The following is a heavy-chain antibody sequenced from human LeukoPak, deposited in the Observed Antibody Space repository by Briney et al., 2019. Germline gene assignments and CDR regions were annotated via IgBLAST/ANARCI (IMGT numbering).Heavy chain of an antibody. J-gene: IGHJ4*01. CDR1: GGSVSSGSYY. CDR2: IYYSGST. V-gene: IGHV4-61*01. CDR3: ARVIDTAIVTREKDYYDSSGYHYFDY. Sequence: SETLSLTCTVSGGSVSSGSYYWSWIRQRPGKGLEWIRYIYYSGSTNSNPSLNSRASIAVDPSQNPFSLTLSSVTAALTAVYYRARVIDTAIVTREKDYYDSSGYHYFDYWGHGTLVTVSS. D-gene: IGHD3-22*01.